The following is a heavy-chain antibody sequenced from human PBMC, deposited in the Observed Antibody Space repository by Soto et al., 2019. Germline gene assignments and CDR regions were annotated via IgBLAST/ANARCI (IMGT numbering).Heavy chain of an antibody. CDR1: GFTFSDSE. D-gene: IGHD4-17*01. CDR3: TPTGKADYVGT. CDR2: VRNKASNYAT. V-gene: IGHV3-73*02. J-gene: IGHJ5*02. Sequence: EVQLVESGGGFVQPGGSLKLSCGASGFTFSDSEMHWVRQASGKGLEWVGRVRNKASNYATAYAASVKGSFTVFRDDSENTAYLLMNSLKTEDTAVYYCTPTGKADYVGTWGQGTLVPVSS.